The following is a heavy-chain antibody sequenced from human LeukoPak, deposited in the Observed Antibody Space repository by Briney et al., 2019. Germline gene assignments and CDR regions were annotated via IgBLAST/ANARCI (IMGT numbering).Heavy chain of an antibody. CDR2: IDWDDDK. CDR3: ARIRRTTVVTAGAFDI. Sequence: PSETLSLTCSVSGVSISSYYWSWIRQPPGKALEWLARIDWDDDKYYSTSLKTRLTISKDTSKNQVVLTMTNMDPLDTATYYCARIRRTTVVTAGAFDIWGQGTMVTVSS. CDR1: GVSISSYYW. D-gene: IGHD4-23*01. V-gene: IGHV2-70*11. J-gene: IGHJ3*02.